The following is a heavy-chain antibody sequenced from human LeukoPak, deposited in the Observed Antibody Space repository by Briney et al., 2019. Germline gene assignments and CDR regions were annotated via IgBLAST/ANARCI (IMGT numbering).Heavy chain of an antibody. D-gene: IGHD6-13*01. V-gene: IGHV1-2*02. Sequence: ASVKVSCKASGYTFTGYYMHWVRQAPGQGLEWMGWINPNSGGTNYAQKFQGRVTMTRDTSISTAYMEPSRLRSDDTAVYYCATLIAAAGAVFDYWGQGTLVTVSS. CDR3: ATLIAAAGAVFDY. CDR1: GYTFTGYY. J-gene: IGHJ4*02. CDR2: INPNSGGT.